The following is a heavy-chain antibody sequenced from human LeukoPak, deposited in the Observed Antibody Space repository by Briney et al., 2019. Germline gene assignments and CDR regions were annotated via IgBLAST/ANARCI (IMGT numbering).Heavy chain of an antibody. Sequence: GRSLRLSCAASGFTFSSYWMSWVRQAPGKGLEWVSSISSSSSYIYYADSVKGRFTVSRDNSKNTLYLQMNSLTAEDTAVYYCATDWAWGGFDYWGQGVLVTVSS. J-gene: IGHJ4*02. CDR1: GFTFSSYW. CDR2: ISSSSSYI. CDR3: ATDWAWGGFDY. D-gene: IGHD3-16*01. V-gene: IGHV3-21*01.